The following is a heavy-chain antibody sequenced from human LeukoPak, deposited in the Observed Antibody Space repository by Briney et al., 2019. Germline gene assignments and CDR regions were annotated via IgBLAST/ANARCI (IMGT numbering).Heavy chain of an antibody. CDR2: IKQDGSEK. Sequence: GGSLRLSCAASGFTFSSYWMSWVRQAPGKGLEWVANIKQDGSEKYYVDSVKGRFTISRDNAKNSLYLQMNSLRAEDTAVYYCARDAEWELQYGGIDYWGQGTLVTVSS. V-gene: IGHV3-7*01. D-gene: IGHD1-26*01. CDR1: GFTFSSYW. J-gene: IGHJ4*02. CDR3: ARDAEWELQYGGIDY.